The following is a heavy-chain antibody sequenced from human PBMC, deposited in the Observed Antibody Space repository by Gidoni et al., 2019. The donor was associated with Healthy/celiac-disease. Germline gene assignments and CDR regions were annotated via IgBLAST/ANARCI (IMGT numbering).Heavy chain of an antibody. CDR2: IKSNTDGGTT. CDR3: TTETITIFGLADYFDY. V-gene: IGHV3-15*01. J-gene: IGHJ4*02. Sequence: EVQQVESGGGMVRPGGSRRLSCAASDCTFSNSCMSWVRQGPGKGLEWVGRIKSNTDGGTTDYAAPVTGRFTISRDDSTTTLYLHMNSLNTEDTAVSYCTTETITIFGLADYFDYWGQGTLVTVSS. D-gene: IGHD3-9*01. CDR1: DCTFSNSC.